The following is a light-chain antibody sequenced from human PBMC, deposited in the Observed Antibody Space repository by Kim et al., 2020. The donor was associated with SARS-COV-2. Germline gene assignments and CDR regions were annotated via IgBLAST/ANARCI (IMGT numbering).Light chain of an antibody. CDR2: DVS. CDR1: SSDVGNYNL. V-gene: IGLV2-23*02. Sequence: QSITISCTGTSSDVGNYNLVSWYQQHPGKAPKLMIYDVSKRPSGVSNRFSGSKSGNTASLTISGLQSEDEADYYCCSYAGSSTFYVFGTGTKVTVL. CDR3: CSYAGSSTFYV. J-gene: IGLJ1*01.